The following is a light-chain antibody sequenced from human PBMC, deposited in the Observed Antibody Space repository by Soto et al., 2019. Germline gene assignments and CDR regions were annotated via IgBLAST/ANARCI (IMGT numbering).Light chain of an antibody. Sequence: DIVMTQSPDSLAVSLGERATINCKSSQSVLYSSNNKNYLAWYQQKPGQPPKLLIYWASTRESGVPDRFSASWSGTDFTLTISSLQAEDVAVYYCQQYYSTPWTFGQGTKVEIK. CDR2: WAS. V-gene: IGKV4-1*01. CDR3: QQYYSTPWT. CDR1: QSVLYSSNNKNY. J-gene: IGKJ1*01.